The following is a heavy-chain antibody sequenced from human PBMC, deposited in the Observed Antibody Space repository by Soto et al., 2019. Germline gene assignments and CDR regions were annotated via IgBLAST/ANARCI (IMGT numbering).Heavy chain of an antibody. CDR3: ASGAVSIAARQDQAAFDI. J-gene: IGHJ3*02. CDR2: VSPYGYT. CDR1: GYTFTTYG. D-gene: IGHD6-6*01. Sequence: ASVKVSCKTSGYTFTTYGINWVRQAPGQGLEWMGWVSPYGYTNYGQKVQGRVTMTTDTSTNTAYMELRSLRSDDTAVYYCASGAVSIAARQDQAAFDIWGPGTMVTVS. V-gene: IGHV1-18*01.